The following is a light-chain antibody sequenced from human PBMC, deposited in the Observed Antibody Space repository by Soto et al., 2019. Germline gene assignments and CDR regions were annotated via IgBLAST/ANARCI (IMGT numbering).Light chain of an antibody. J-gene: IGLJ1*01. CDR1: SSDVGGYNH. Sequence: QSVLTQPASVSGSPGQSITISCTGTSSDVGGYNHVSWYQIHPGKAPKLIIYEVTSRPSGVSYRFSGSKSGNSASLTISGLQAEDEADYSCSSYASSISYVFGGGTKVTV. V-gene: IGLV2-14*01. CDR3: SSYASSISYV. CDR2: EVT.